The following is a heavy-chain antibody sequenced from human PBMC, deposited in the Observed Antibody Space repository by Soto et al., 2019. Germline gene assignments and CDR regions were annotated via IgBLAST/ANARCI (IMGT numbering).Heavy chain of an antibody. CDR1: GGSVGSRPYY. CDR3: VRTARQGAVAPHWFDR. V-gene: IGHV4-30-4*01. Sequence: SETLSLTCAVSGGSVGSRPYYWSWIRQAPGKGLEWIGYVYYTGSTYYNPSLMSRLTISVDTSKNQFSLKLTSVTAAETAVYYCVRTARQGAVAPHWFDRWGQGTQVTVSS. J-gene: IGHJ5*02. D-gene: IGHD2-21*02. CDR2: VYYTGST.